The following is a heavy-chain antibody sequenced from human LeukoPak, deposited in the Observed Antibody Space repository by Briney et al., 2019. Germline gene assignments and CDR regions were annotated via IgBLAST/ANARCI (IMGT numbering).Heavy chain of an antibody. CDR2: IKQDGSKK. Sequence: GGSLRLSCVASGFPFSSYWMTWVRQAPGKGLEWVANIKQDGSKKSYVDSVKGRFTISRDNAKNSLYLQMNSLRAEVTAIYYCTRVGYIDEGIDYWGQGTLVTVSS. D-gene: IGHD5-24*01. J-gene: IGHJ4*02. V-gene: IGHV3-7*04. CDR3: TRVGYIDEGIDY. CDR1: GFPFSSYW.